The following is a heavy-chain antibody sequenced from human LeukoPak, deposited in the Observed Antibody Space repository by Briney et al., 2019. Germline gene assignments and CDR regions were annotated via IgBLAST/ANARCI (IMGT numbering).Heavy chain of an antibody. V-gene: IGHV3-74*01. CDR1: GFTFSTYW. Sequence: GGSLRLSCAASGFTFSTYWMYWVRHAPGKGLVWVSRINSDGSSTSYADSVKGRFTISRDNAKNTLYLQMNSLRAEDTAVYYCAKGGGSGNYPQYYSDYWGQGAPVTVSS. CDR3: AKGGGSGNYPQYYSDY. CDR2: INSDGSST. J-gene: IGHJ4*02. D-gene: IGHD1-26*01.